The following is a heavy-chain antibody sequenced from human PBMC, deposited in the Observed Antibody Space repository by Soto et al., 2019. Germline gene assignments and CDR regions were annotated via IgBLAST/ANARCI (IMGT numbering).Heavy chain of an antibody. J-gene: IGHJ6*02. V-gene: IGHV1-69*13. D-gene: IGHD2-15*01. CDR2: IIPIFGTA. CDR1: GGTFSSYA. Sequence: GASVKVSCKASGGTFSSYAISWVRQAPGQGLEWMGGIIPIFGTANYAQKFQGRVTITADESTSTAYMELSSLRSEDTAVYYCARRVVANYYYGMDVWGQGTMVTVSS. CDR3: ARRVVANYYYGMDV.